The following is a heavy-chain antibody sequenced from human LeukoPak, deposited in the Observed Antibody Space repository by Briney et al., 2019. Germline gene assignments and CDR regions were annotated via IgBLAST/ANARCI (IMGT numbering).Heavy chain of an antibody. CDR2: IRYDGSNK. D-gene: IGHD6-6*01. V-gene: IGHV3-30*02. CDR1: GFTFSSYG. Sequence: GGSLRLSCAASGFTFSSYGMHWVRQAPGKGLEWVAFIRYDGSNKYYADSVKGRFTISRDNSKNTLYLQMNSLRAEDTAVYYCARTLIEYSVSSCYFDYWGQGTLVTVSS. CDR3: ARTLIEYSVSSCYFDY. J-gene: IGHJ4*02.